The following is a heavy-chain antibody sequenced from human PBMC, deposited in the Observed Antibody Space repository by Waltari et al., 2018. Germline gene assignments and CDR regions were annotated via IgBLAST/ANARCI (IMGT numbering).Heavy chain of an antibody. D-gene: IGHD2-15*01. Sequence: QVQLVQSGAEVKKPGSSVKVSCKASGGTFSSYAISWVRQAPGQGLEWMGGIIPIFGTANYAQKFQGRVTITADKSTSTAYMELSSLRSEDTAVYYCARSPFSRSGNSLGFDYWGQGTLVTVSS. CDR2: IIPIFGTA. J-gene: IGHJ4*02. V-gene: IGHV1-69*14. CDR1: GGTFSSYA. CDR3: ARSPFSRSGNSLGFDY.